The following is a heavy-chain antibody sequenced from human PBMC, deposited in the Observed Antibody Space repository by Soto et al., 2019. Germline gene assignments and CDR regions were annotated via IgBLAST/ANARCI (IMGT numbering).Heavy chain of an antibody. V-gene: IGHV1-69*13. D-gene: IGHD2-21*02. CDR3: ARDLATGCGGDCYSWWFDP. J-gene: IGHJ5*02. CDR1: GGTFSSYA. CDR2: IIPIFGTA. Sequence: GASVKVSCKASGGTFSSYAISWVRQAPGQGLEWMGGIIPIFGTANYAQKFQGRVTITADESTSTAYIELSSLRSEDTAVYYCARDLATGCGGDCYSWWFDPWGQGTLVTVSS.